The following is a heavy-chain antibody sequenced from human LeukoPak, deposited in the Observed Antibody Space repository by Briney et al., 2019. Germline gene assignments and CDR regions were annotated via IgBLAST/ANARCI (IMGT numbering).Heavy chain of an antibody. J-gene: IGHJ4*02. V-gene: IGHV3-21*01. CDR3: ARGSRDWGSDY. D-gene: IGHD7-27*01. CDR2: ISSSSSYI. Sequence: GGSLRLSCAASGFTFSSYSMNWVRQAPGKGLEWVSSISSSSSYIYYADSVKGRFTISRDNAKNSLYLQMNSLRAEDTAVYYCARGSRDWGSDYWGQGTLVTVSS. CDR1: GFTFSSYS.